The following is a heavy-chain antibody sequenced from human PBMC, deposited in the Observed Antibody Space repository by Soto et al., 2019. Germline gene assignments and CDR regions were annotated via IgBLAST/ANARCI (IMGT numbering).Heavy chain of an antibody. V-gene: IGHV4-59*02. D-gene: IGHD3-22*01. Sequence: SETLSLTCTVSGASVSDGYWSWIRQPPGKELEWIGFMYFGGSFNYNPSLTGRVTISVETSKNQFSMKVTSVTAADTAVYYCERSYYDSTGFAVDPWGQGTLVTVSS. CDR2: MYFGGSF. CDR3: ERSYYDSTGFAVDP. CDR1: GASVSDGY. J-gene: IGHJ5*02.